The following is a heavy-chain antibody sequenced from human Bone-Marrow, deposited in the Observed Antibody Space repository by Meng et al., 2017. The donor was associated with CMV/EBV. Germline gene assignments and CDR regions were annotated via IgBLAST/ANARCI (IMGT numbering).Heavy chain of an antibody. V-gene: IGHV3-15*01. J-gene: IGHJ3*01. Sequence: GGSLRLSCAASGFSFTNAWMSWVRQAPGKGLEWVVSIKSKADGGTTEYAAPVKGRFTITRDDSRKTVYLQMNSLRTEDTAVYYCATEGCSSSSCFTPNAFDVWGQWKMVNVTS. CDR1: GFSFTNAW. D-gene: IGHD2-2*02. CDR2: IKSKADGGTT. CDR3: ATEGCSSSSCFTPNAFDV.